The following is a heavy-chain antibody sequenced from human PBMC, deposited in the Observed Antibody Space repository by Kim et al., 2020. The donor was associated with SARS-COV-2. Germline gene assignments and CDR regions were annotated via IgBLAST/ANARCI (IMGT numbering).Heavy chain of an antibody. Sequence: HPSRTSRVTISVDTSKNQFSLRVSSVTAADTAVYYCARDSAHYGDFYVDYWGQGALVTVSS. D-gene: IGHD4-17*01. V-gene: IGHV4-59*01. J-gene: IGHJ4*02. CDR3: ARDSAHYGDFYVDY.